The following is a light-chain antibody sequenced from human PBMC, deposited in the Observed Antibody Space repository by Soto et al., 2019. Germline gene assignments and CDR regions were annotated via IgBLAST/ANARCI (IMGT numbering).Light chain of an antibody. Sequence: QSALTQPASVSGSPGQSITISCTGTSGDIGTDNLVSWYQQHPGRAPKLIIFEGNKRPSGVSNRFSASKSDNTASLAVSGLQAEDEADYHCCSYAGRSTVICGGGTKLTVL. CDR2: EGN. J-gene: IGLJ2*01. CDR3: CSYAGRSTVI. V-gene: IGLV2-23*01. CDR1: SGDIGTDNL.